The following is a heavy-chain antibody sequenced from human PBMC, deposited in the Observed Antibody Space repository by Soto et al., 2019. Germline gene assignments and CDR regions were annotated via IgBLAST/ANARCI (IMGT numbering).Heavy chain of an antibody. CDR3: ARIRGSMYDSSGFVDY. D-gene: IGHD3-22*01. Sequence: GESLKISCKGSGYSFTSYWISWVRQMPGKGLEWMGRIDPSDSYTNYSPSFQGHVTISADKSISTAYLQWSSLKASDTAMYYCARIRGSMYDSSGFVDYWGQGTLVTVSS. V-gene: IGHV5-10-1*01. CDR2: IDPSDSYT. CDR1: GYSFTSYW. J-gene: IGHJ4*02.